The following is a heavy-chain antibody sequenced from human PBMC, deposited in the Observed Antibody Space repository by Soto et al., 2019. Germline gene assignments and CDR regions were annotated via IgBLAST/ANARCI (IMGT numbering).Heavy chain of an antibody. D-gene: IGHD5-18*01. V-gene: IGHV1-3*01. CDR2: INAGNGNT. Sequence: QVQLVQSGAEVKKPGASVKVSCKASGYTFTSYAMHWVRQAPGQRLEWMGWINAGNGNTKYSQKFQGRVTSTRDTSASTAYMELSSLRSEDTAVYYCASQGGPSYGNEVYFDYWGQGTLVTVSS. CDR3: ASQGGPSYGNEVYFDY. J-gene: IGHJ4*02. CDR1: GYTFTSYA.